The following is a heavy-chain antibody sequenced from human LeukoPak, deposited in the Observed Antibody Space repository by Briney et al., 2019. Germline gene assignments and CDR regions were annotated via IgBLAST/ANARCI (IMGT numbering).Heavy chain of an antibody. Sequence: GGSLRLSCAASGFTFSSYAMSWVRQAPGKGLEWVSAISGSGGSTYYADSVKGRFTISRDNSKNTLYLQMNSLRAEDTAVYYCARDFPYYYDTRGYYFDYWGQGTLVTVSP. CDR2: ISGSGGST. CDR3: ARDFPYYYDTRGYYFDY. J-gene: IGHJ4*02. D-gene: IGHD3-22*01. CDR1: GFTFSSYA. V-gene: IGHV3-23*01.